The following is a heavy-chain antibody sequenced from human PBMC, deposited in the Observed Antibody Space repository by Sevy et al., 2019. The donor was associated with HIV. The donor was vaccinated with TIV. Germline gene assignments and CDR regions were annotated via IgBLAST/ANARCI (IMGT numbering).Heavy chain of an antibody. D-gene: IGHD2-8*01. Sequence: GGSLRLSCAASGFTFSKYSMSWVRQPPGAGREWVSTLSLVWGEINYADSGKGRFTISRNNSRSSVYLQMNNLRPEDTAVYYCAREGCTKPHDYWGQGTLVTVSS. CDR2: LSLVWGEI. J-gene: IGHJ4*02. CDR1: GFTFSKYS. CDR3: AREGCTKPHDY. V-gene: IGHV3-23*01.